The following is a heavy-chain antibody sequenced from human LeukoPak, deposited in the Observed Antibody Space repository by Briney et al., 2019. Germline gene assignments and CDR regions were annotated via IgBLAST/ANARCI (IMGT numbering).Heavy chain of an antibody. D-gene: IGHD1-14*01. CDR3: ARDRKYYYHMDV. CDR1: GGSISSGTYY. V-gene: IGHV4-39*07. Sequence: PSETLSLTCTVSGGSISSGTYYWAWIRQPPGKGLEWTGTIYHSGSTYYNPSLKSRVTISVDTSKNQFSLNLTSLTAADTAVYYCARDRKYYYHMDVWGKGTTVTVSS. CDR2: IYHSGST. J-gene: IGHJ6*03.